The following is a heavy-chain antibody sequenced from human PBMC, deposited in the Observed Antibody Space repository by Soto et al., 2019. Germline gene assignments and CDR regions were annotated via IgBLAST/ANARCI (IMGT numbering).Heavy chain of an antibody. Sequence: QVQLVQSGAEVKKPGASVKVSCKASGYTFTSYGISWVRQAPGQGLEWMGWISAYNGNTNYAQKLQGRVTMTTDTPTSSDDMELRGMRSDDTAVYYCARDLHGDPCYWGQGTLVTVSS. V-gene: IGHV1-18*01. CDR3: ARDLHGDPCY. D-gene: IGHD4-17*01. CDR2: ISAYNGNT. J-gene: IGHJ4*02. CDR1: GYTFTSYG.